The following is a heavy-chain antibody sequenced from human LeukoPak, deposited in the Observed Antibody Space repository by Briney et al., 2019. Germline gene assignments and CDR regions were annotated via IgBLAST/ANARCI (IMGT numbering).Heavy chain of an antibody. V-gene: IGHV1-2*02. J-gene: IGHJ4*02. D-gene: IGHD3-22*01. CDR3: ARGPYYYDSSGYYYYY. CDR2: INPNSGGT. Sequence: ASVKVSCKASGHTFTGYYMHWVRQAPGQGLEWMGWINPNSGGTNYAQKFQGRVTMTRDTSISTAYMELSRLRSDDTAVYYCARGPYYYDSSGYYYYYWGQGTLVTVSS. CDR1: GHTFTGYY.